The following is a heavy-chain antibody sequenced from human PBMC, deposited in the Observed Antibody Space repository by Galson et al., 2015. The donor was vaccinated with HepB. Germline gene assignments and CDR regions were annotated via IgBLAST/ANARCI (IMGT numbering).Heavy chain of an antibody. CDR3: VKEDILSGFLVGSFHV. CDR1: GFNFNYYA. CDR2: ITNDGAGT. J-gene: IGHJ3*01. D-gene: IGHD3-9*01. Sequence: SLRLSCAASGFNFNYYAMHWVRQAPGRGLEYISGITNDGAGTNYADFVRGRFTISRDNSRNSLNLQMTSLRPDDTALYYCVKEDILSGFLVGSFHVWGQGTMVTVSS. V-gene: IGHV3-64D*08.